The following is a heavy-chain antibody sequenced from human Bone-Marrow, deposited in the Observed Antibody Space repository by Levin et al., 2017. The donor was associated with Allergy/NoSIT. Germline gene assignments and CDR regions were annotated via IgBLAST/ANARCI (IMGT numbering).Heavy chain of an antibody. CDR1: GFSFSTSA. J-gene: IGHJ6*02. CDR2: ISYSGSTN. Sequence: GGSLRLSCAASGFSFSTSAMHWVRQAPGKGLEWVAVISYSGSTNYYADSVKGRFTISRDNSKNTLYLQMNNLRREDTAVYYCEKDDYSEYDTYYYGMDVWSQGTTVTVSS. D-gene: IGHD4/OR15-4a*01. V-gene: IGHV3-30*04. CDR3: EKDDYSEYDTYYYGMDV.